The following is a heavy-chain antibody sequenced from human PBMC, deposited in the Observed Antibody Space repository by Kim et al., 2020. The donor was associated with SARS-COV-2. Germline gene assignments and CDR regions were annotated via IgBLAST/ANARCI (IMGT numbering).Heavy chain of an antibody. D-gene: IGHD5-12*01. V-gene: IGHV4-39*01. CDR3: ARIAGSFDH. CDR1: GGSISRSSYF. CDR2: VSYSGSA. Sequence: SETLSLTCTVSGGSISRSSYFWGWIRQPPGKGLEWIASVSYSGSAHYKNPSFKSRVSTSMDTSKNQFSLKMTSVTATDTAVYYCARIAGSFDHWGQGTLVTVTS. J-gene: IGHJ4*02.